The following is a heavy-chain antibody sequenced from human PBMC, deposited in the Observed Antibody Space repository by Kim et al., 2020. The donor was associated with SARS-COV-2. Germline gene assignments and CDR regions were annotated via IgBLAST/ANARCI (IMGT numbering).Heavy chain of an antibody. CDR3: ARQRPDYYDNSGHGVGYYYYGRDV. V-gene: IGHV5-51*01. J-gene: IGHJ6*02. Sequence: GESLKISCKGSGYNFTSNWIGWVRQMPGRGLEWMGFIYPGDSDATYSPSYQGQVTISVDKSIRTAYLHWSSLKASDTAMYYCARQRPDYYDNSGHGVGYYYYGRDVGGRGTTVTVSS. CDR2: IYPGDSDA. CDR1: GYNFTSNW. D-gene: IGHD3-22*01.